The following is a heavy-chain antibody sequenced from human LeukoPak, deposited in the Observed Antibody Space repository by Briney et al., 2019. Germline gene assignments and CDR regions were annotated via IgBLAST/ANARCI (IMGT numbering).Heavy chain of an antibody. CDR3: ARASKIPGYCSSTSCPPFYYYYYMDV. D-gene: IGHD2-2*01. V-gene: IGHV4-34*01. J-gene: IGHJ6*03. CDR1: GGSFSGYY. CDR2: MTHSGST. Sequence: SETLSLTCAVYGGSFSGYYWSWIRQPPGKGLEWIGEMTHSGSTNYNPSLKSRVTISVDTSKNQFSLKLSSVTAADTAVYYCARASKIPGYCSSTSCPPFYYYYYMDVWGKGTTVTVSS.